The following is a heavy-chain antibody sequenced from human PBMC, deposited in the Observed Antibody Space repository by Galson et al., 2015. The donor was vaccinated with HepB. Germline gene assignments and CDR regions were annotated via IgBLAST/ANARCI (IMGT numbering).Heavy chain of an antibody. CDR3: ARGAAVPPYYDFWSGYLEFDP. CDR2: ISYDGSNK. CDR1: GFTFSSYA. V-gene: IGHV3-30-3*01. Sequence: SLRLSCAASGFTFSSYAMHWVRQAPGKGLEWVAVISYDGSNKYYADSVKGRFTISRDNSKNTLYLQMNSLRAEDTAVYYCARGAAVPPYYDFWSGYLEFDPWGQGTLVTVSS. D-gene: IGHD3-3*01. J-gene: IGHJ5*02.